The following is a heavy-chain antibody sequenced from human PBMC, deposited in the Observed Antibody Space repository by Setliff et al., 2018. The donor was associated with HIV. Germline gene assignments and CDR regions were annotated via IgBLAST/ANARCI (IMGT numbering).Heavy chain of an antibody. D-gene: IGHD3-10*01. CDR1: GFTFSKTW. CDR3: AREVWSEDDN. J-gene: IGHJ4*02. CDR2: IRYDGSNQ. Sequence: PGGSLRLSCAASGFTFSKTWMTWVRQAPGKGLEWVAFIRYDGSNQYYADSVKGRFTISRDNAKNSLYLQMNSLRAEDAAVYYCAREVWSEDDNWGQGTLVTVSS. V-gene: IGHV3-30*02.